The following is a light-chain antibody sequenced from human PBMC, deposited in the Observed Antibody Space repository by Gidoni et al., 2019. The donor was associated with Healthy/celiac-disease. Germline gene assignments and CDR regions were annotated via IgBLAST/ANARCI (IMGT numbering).Light chain of an antibody. CDR2: GNS. CDR3: QSYDSSLSGYV. Sequence: QSVLAQPPPVSGAPGQRAAISCTGSSSNIGAGYDVPLYQQLPGTAPKLLIYGNSNRPSGVPDRFSGSKSGTSASLAITGLQAEDEADYYCQSYDSSLSGYVFGTGTKVTVL. CDR1: SSNIGAGYD. V-gene: IGLV1-40*01. J-gene: IGLJ1*01.